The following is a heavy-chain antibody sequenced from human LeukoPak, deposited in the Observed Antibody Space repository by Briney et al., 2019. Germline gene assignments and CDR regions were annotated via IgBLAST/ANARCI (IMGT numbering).Heavy chain of an antibody. CDR3: ARLGGAQDYYYYGMDV. J-gene: IGHJ6*02. CDR2: IYYSGST. V-gene: IGHV4-59*08. CDR1: GGSISSYY. D-gene: IGHD1-26*01. Sequence: SETLSLTCTVSGGSISSYYWCWIRQPPGKGLEWIGYIYYSGSTNYNPSLKSRVTISVDTSKNQFSLKLSSVTAADTAVYYCARLGGAQDYYYYGMDVWGQGTTVTVSS.